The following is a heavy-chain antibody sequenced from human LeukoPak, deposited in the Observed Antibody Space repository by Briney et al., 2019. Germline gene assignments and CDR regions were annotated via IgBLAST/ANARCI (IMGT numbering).Heavy chain of an antibody. CDR3: ARTSTDCLDC. J-gene: IGHJ4*02. Sequence: SVKDRFTISRDNAENSLYLQMNNVRAEDTAVYYCARTSTDCLDCWGQGTLVTVSS. V-gene: IGHV3-48*01. D-gene: IGHD2-21*02.